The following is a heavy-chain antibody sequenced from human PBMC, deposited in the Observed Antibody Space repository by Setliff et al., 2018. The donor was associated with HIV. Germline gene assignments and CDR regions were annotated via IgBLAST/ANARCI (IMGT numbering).Heavy chain of an antibody. Sequence: VASVKVSCKASGGTLSNYAVNWVRQAPGGGLEWMGEIIPMFHRTQYAQRFQGRVTFTTDESTNIAYMDMSSLRSDDTGIYYCARGRMAAAGMFIPRALDYWGRGTLVTVS. CDR3: ARGRMAAAGMFIPRALDY. D-gene: IGHD6-13*01. J-gene: IGHJ4*03. CDR2: IIPMFHRT. V-gene: IGHV1-69*05. CDR1: GGTLSNYA.